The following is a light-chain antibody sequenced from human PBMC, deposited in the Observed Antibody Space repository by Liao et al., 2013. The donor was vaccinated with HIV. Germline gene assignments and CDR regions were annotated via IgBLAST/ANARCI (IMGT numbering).Light chain of an antibody. V-gene: IGLV3-21*01. J-gene: IGLJ2*01. CDR3: QAWDSSPV. CDR2: YDS. CDR1: KIGGKS. Sequence: SYELTQPPSVSVAPGKTATMTCGGDKIGGKSVHWYKQQPGQAPVLVISYDSERRSGISERFSGSNSGNTATLTISRVEAGDEADYYCQAWDSSPVFGGGTKLTVL.